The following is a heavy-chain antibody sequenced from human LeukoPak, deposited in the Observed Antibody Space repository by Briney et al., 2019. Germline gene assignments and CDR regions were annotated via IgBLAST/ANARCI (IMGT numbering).Heavy chain of an antibody. CDR2: IYYSGST. J-gene: IGHJ4*01. Sequence: KASETLSLTCTVSGGSISSYYWSWIRQPPGKGLEWIGYIYYSGSTNYNPSLKSRVTISVDTSKNQFSLKLSSVTAADTAVYYCARSRRPGSFGSFDYWGQEPWSPSPQ. CDR1: GGSISSYY. CDR3: ARSRRPGSFGSFDY. V-gene: IGHV4-59*08. D-gene: IGHD5-18*01.